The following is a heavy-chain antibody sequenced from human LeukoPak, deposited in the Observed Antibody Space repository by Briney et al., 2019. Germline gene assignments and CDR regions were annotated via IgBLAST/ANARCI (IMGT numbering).Heavy chain of an antibody. D-gene: IGHD3-3*01. J-gene: IGHJ4*02. CDR1: GFSFSSYA. CDR3: AKAWANSGYYRFDY. Sequence: GGSLRLSCAASGFSFSSYAMSWVRQAPGKGLEWVSAISGSGGSTYYADSVKGRFTISRDSSTNTLYLQMNNLRAEDTAVYYCAKAWANSGYYRFDYWGQGTLVTVSS. CDR2: ISGSGGST. V-gene: IGHV3-23*01.